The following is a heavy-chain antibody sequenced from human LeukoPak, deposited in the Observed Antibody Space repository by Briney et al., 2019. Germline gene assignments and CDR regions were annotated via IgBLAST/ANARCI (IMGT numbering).Heavy chain of an antibody. D-gene: IGHD6-19*01. CDR2: RKPDGSAQ. J-gene: IGHJ4*02. CDR3: ARPYGMGWSGLEH. CDR1: GFTISGYY. Sequence: SGESPRLSCAASGFTISGYYMTWVRQVPGKGLEWVANRKPDGSAQYYADSVRSRCTISRDSAKNSVFLQMNSLRAEDTGVYHCARPYGMGWSGLEHWGRGTLVTVSS. V-gene: IGHV3-7*01.